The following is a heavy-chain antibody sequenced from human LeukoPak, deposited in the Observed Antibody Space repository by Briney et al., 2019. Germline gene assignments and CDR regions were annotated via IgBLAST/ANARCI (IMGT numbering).Heavy chain of an antibody. D-gene: IGHD4-17*01. Sequence: ASVKVSCKASGYTFTSYGISWVRQAPGQGLEWMGWISAYNGNTNYAQKLQGRVTMTTDTSTSTAYMELRSLRSDDTAVYYCATRTTVTTWDAFDIWGQGTMVTVSS. V-gene: IGHV1-18*01. CDR2: ISAYNGNT. CDR3: ATRTTVTTWDAFDI. CDR1: GYTFTSYG. J-gene: IGHJ3*02.